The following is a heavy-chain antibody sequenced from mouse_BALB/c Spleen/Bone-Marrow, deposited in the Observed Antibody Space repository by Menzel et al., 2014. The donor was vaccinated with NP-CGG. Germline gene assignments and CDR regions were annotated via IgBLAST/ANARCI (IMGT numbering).Heavy chain of an antibody. CDR2: IHYSGST. V-gene: IGHV3-1*02. CDR1: GYSITSGYS. J-gene: IGHJ2*01. D-gene: IGHD3-2*01. Sequence: DVQLQESGPDLVKPSQSLSHTCTVTGYSITSGYSWHWIRQFPGNKLEWMGYIHYSGSTNYNPSLKSRISITRDTSKNQFFLQLNSVTTEDTATYYYARSRRQLGLPFDYWGQGTTLTVSS. CDR3: ARSRRQLGLPFDY.